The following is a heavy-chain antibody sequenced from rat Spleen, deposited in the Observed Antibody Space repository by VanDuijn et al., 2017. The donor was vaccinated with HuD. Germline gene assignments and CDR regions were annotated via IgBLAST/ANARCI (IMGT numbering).Heavy chain of an antibody. CDR2: ISSDGFNT. D-gene: IGHD4-3*01. CDR1: GFTFSDYY. V-gene: IGHV5-25*01. CDR3: AVAGYGY. J-gene: IGHJ2*01. Sequence: EVQLVESDGGLVQPGRSLKLSCAASGFTFSDYYMAWVRQAPTRGLEWVSSISSDGFNTYYPDSVKGRFTISRVNSENTVYLQMNSLRSEDTATYYCAVAGYGYWGQGVMVTVSS.